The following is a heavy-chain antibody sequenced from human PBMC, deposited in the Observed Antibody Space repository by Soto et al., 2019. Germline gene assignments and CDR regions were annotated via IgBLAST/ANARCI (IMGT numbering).Heavy chain of an antibody. CDR3: ARGCSGGSCHDSPYYYYGMDV. J-gene: IGHJ6*02. V-gene: IGHV1-18*04. D-gene: IGHD2-15*01. Sequence: ASVKVSCKASGYTFTSYGISWVRQAPGQGLEWMGWISAYNGNTNYAQKLQGRVTMTTDTSTSTAYMELRSLRSDDTAVYYCARGCSGGSCHDSPYYYYGMDVWGQGTTVTVSS. CDR1: GYTFTSYG. CDR2: ISAYNGNT.